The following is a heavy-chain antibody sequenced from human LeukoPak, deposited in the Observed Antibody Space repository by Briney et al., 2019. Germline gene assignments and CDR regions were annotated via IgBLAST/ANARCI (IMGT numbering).Heavy chain of an antibody. CDR2: ISSSSSYI. CDR1: GFTFSSYS. Sequence: GGSLGLFCAASGFTFSSYSMNWVRRAPGKGLEWVSSISSSSSYIYYADSVKGRFTISRDNAKNSLYLQMNSLRAEDTAVYYCARQHYYYYYYMDVWGKGTTVTVSS. J-gene: IGHJ6*03. V-gene: IGHV3-21*01. CDR3: ARQHYYYYYYMDV.